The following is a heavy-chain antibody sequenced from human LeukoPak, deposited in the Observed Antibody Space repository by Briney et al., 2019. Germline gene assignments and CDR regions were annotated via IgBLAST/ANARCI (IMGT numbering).Heavy chain of an antibody. J-gene: IGHJ4*02. CDR1: GGSISSGGYY. V-gene: IGHV4-31*03. Sequence: SETLSLTCTVSGGSISSGGYYWSWIRQRPGKGLEWIGYIYYSGSTYYNPSLKSRVTISVDTSKNQFSLKLSSVTAADTAVYYCARGDAYGAYFDYWGQGTLVTVSS. D-gene: IGHD4-17*01. CDR2: IYYSGST. CDR3: ARGDAYGAYFDY.